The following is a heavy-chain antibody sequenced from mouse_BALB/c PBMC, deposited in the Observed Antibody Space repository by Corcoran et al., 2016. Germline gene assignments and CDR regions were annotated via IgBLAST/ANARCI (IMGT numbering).Heavy chain of an antibody. Sequence: QVQLQQSGAELMKPGASVKISCKATGYTFSSYWIEWVKQRPGHGLEWIGEILPGSGSTNYNEKFKGKATFTADTSSNTAYMQLSSLTSEDSAVYYCARSGNGVISVAYWGQGTLVTVSA. CDR1: GYTFSSYW. V-gene: IGHV1-9*01. CDR3: ARSGNGVISVAY. J-gene: IGHJ3*01. D-gene: IGHD3-1*01. CDR2: ILPGSGST.